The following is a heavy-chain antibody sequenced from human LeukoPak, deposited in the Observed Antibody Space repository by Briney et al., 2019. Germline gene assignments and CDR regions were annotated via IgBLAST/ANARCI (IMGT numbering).Heavy chain of an antibody. J-gene: IGHJ4*02. Sequence: SETLSLTCAVSGGSISSGGYSWGWIRQPPGKGLEWIGSIYHSGSTYYNPSLKSRVTISVDTSKNQFSLKLSSVTAADTAVYYCAREGTKQQLGPYYFDYWGQGTLVTVSS. CDR2: IYHSGST. CDR3: AREGTKQQLGPYYFDY. D-gene: IGHD6-13*01. V-gene: IGHV4-39*07. CDR1: GGSISSGGYS.